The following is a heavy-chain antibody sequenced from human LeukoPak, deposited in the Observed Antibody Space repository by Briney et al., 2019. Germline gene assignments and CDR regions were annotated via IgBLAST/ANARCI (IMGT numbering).Heavy chain of an antibody. V-gene: IGHV3-43*02. D-gene: IGHD5-12*01. J-gene: IGHJ6*02. Sequence: GGSLRLSCAASGFIFDDYAMHWVRQAPGKGLEWVSLITGNGAGTYYEDSVRGRFTISRDNSKNSLYLIMNSLRTEDTALYYCTKGRVATVGGAKYAMDVWGQGTTVTVSS. CDR2: ITGNGAGT. CDR3: TKGRVATVGGAKYAMDV. CDR1: GFIFDDYA.